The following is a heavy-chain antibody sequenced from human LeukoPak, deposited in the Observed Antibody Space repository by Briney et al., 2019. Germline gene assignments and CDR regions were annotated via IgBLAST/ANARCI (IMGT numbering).Heavy chain of an antibody. CDR1: GGSISSGSYY. J-gene: IGHJ4*02. V-gene: IGHV4-61*02. CDR3: ARLGITMVRGVRDY. Sequence: SETLPLTCTVSGGSISSGSYYWSWIRQPAGKGLEWIGRIYTSGSTNYNPSLKSRVTISVDTPKNQFSLKLSSVTAADTAVYYCARLGITMVRGVRDYWGQGTLVTVSS. D-gene: IGHD3-10*01. CDR2: IYTSGST.